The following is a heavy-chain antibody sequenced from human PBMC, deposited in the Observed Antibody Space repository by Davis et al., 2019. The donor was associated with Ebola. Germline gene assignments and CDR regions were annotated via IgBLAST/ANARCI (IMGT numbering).Heavy chain of an antibody. Sequence: SETLSLTCAVYGGSFSGYYWSWIRQPPGKGLEWIGEINHSGSTNYNPSLKSRVTISVDTSKNQFSLKLSSVTAADTAVYYCARGGYYDFWSGNVVTASLGPWGQGTTVTVSS. CDR1: GGSFSGYY. V-gene: IGHV4-34*01. CDR3: ARGGYYDFWSGNVVTASLGP. CDR2: INHSGST. J-gene: IGHJ6*02. D-gene: IGHD3-3*01.